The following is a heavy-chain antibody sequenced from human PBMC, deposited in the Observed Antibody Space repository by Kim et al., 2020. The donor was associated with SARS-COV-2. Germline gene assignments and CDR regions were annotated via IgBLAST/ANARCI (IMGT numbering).Heavy chain of an antibody. V-gene: IGHV1-3*01. J-gene: IGHJ6*02. D-gene: IGHD3-10*01. Sequence: FQGRVTITRDTSASTAYMELSSLRSEDTAVYYCARAINRGWFGDGAGMDVWGQGTTVTVSS. CDR3: ARAINRGWFGDGAGMDV.